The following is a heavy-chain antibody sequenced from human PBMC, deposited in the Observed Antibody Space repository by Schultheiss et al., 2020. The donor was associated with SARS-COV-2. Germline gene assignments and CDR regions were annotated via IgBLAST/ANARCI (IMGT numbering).Heavy chain of an antibody. CDR1: GGSFSGYY. CDR3: ARDLNY. CDR2: INHSGST. Sequence: SETLSLTCAVYGGSFSGYYWSWIRQPPGKGLEWIGEINHSGSTNYNPSLKSRVTISVDTSKNQFSLKLSSVTAADTAVYYCARDLNYWGQGTLVTVSS. J-gene: IGHJ4*02. V-gene: IGHV4-34*09.